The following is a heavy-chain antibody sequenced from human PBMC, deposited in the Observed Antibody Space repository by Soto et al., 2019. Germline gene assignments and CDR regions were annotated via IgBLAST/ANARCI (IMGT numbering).Heavy chain of an antibody. V-gene: IGHV1-18*01. CDR2: FSSYNGDA. CDR3: AREDSGGLDY. CDR1: GYTFSNYG. J-gene: IGHJ4*02. D-gene: IGHD1-26*01. Sequence: ASVKVSCKXSGYTFSNYGITWVRQAPGQGLQWMGWFSSYNGDATYAQNLQGRVTMTTDTSTSTAYMELWSLRSDDTAVYYCAREDSGGLDYWGQGTLVTVSS.